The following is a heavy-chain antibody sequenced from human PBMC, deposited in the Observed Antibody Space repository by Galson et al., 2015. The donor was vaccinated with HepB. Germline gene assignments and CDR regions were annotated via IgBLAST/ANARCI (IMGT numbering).Heavy chain of an antibody. Sequence: SLRLSCAASGFTFSSYGMHWVRQAPGKGLEWVAVISYDGSNKYYADSVKGRFTISRDNSKNTLYLQMNSLRAEDTAVYYCAKDLDIQILWFGGFDYWGQGTLVTVSS. J-gene: IGHJ4*02. D-gene: IGHD3-10*01. CDR1: GFTFSSYG. CDR2: ISYDGSNK. CDR3: AKDLDIQILWFGGFDY. V-gene: IGHV3-30*18.